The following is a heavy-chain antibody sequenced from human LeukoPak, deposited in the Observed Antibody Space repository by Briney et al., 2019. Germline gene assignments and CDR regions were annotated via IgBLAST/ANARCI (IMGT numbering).Heavy chain of an antibody. V-gene: IGHV3-23*01. CDR1: GFTFSSYA. CDR2: ISDSGGST. Sequence: QAGGSLRLSCAASGFTFSSYAMSWVRQAPGKGLAWVSAISDSGGSTQYADSVKGRFTISRDNSKNTLYLQMNSLRVEDTAVYYCAKGSSNWLDHYYFDFWGQGTLVTVSS. CDR3: AKGSSNWLDHYYFDF. D-gene: IGHD6-13*01. J-gene: IGHJ4*02.